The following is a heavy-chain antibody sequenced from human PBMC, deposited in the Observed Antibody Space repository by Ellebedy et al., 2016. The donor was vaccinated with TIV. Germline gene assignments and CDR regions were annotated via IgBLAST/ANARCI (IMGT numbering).Heavy chain of an antibody. J-gene: IGHJ6*02. D-gene: IGHD3-10*01. CDR3: ARLGAGYGSGPYSYGLDV. CDR1: GYNFAGYW. Sequence: GESLKISCKGSGYNFAGYWIAWVRQLPGKGPEWMAIIYPADSDTMYSPSFRGRVTISADKSANTASLQWNSVQASDTAIYYCARLGAGYGSGPYSYGLDVWGQGTTVTVSS. CDR2: IYPADSDT. V-gene: IGHV5-51*01.